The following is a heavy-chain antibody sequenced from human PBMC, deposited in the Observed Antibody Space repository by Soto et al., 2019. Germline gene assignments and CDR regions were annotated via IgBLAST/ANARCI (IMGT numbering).Heavy chain of an antibody. Sequence: QVQLVQSGAEVKKPGSSVKVSCKASGGTFSSYTISWVRQAPGQGLEWMGRIIPILGIANYAQKFQGRVTITADKTTSTAYMELSSLRSEDTAVYYCAREVYSSSWRAGWFDYWGQGTLVTVSS. J-gene: IGHJ4*02. D-gene: IGHD6-13*01. CDR1: GGTFSSYT. CDR2: IIPILGIA. CDR3: AREVYSSSWRAGWFDY. V-gene: IGHV1-69*08.